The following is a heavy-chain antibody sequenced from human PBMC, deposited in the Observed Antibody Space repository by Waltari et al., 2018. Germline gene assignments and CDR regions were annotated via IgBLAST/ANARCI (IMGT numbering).Heavy chain of an antibody. CDR1: GFTFSSYW. V-gene: IGHV3-7*04. J-gene: IGHJ4*02. CDR2: INEVGTQT. CDR3: ARRLSSGCEY. D-gene: IGHD6-19*01. Sequence: EVQLVESGGDLVQPGGSLRLSCAASGFTFSSYWMSWVRQAPGKGPGWVANINEVGTQTYYLDSVKGRFTISRDNAKNTLYLQMNSLRAEDTAVYYCARRLSSGCEYWGQGALVTVSS.